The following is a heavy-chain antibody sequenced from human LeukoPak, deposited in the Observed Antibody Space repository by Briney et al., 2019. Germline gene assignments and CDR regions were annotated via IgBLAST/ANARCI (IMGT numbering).Heavy chain of an antibody. D-gene: IGHD3-22*01. CDR1: GGSISSDHW. Sequence: PSETLSLTCGVSGGSISSDHWWSWVRQPPGTGLEWIGEIYHRGSTNYNPSLKGRVAISINKSKNQYSLKLSSVTAADTAIYYCARRAYYDSTGYFETWGQGTLVTVSS. J-gene: IGHJ4*02. CDR3: ARRAYYDSTGYFET. V-gene: IGHV4-4*02. CDR2: IYHRGST.